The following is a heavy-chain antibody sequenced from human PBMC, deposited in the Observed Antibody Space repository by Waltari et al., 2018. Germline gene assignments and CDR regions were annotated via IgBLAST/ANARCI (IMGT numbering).Heavy chain of an antibody. V-gene: IGHV3-7*01. CDR3: TRGGRDSSWYWRD. D-gene: IGHD6-13*01. CDR2: IKQDGSEK. CDR1: GLSFSNYW. Sequence: EVQLVESGGGLAQPGGSLRLSCAASGLSFSNYWMTWVRQASGKGRGWVAKIKQDGSEKYYIDSVKGRFTISRDNAKNSLYLQMNNLRVEDTAVYYCTRGGRDSSWYWRDWGQGTLVTVSS. J-gene: IGHJ4*02.